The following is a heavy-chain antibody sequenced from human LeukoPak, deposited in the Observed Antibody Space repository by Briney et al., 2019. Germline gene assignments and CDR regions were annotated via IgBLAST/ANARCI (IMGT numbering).Heavy chain of an antibody. CDR3: ARDAGYSYGYIYYYYGMDV. CDR1: GFTFSSYG. D-gene: IGHD5-18*01. CDR2: IWYDGSNK. Sequence: PGGSLRLSCAASGFTFSSYGMHWVRQAPGKGLEWVAVIWYDGSNKYYADSVKGRFTISRDNSKNTLYLQMNSLRAEDTAVYYCARDAGYSYGYIYYYYGMDVWGKGTTDTVSS. J-gene: IGHJ6*04. V-gene: IGHV3-33*01.